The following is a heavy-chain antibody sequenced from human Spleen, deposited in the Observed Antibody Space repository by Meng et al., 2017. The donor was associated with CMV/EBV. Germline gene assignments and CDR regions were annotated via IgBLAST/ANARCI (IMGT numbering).Heavy chain of an antibody. CDR1: GFTFSSYW. J-gene: IGHJ5*02. Sequence: GGSLRLSCAASGFTFSSYWMSWVRQTPGKGLEWVANIKQDGSEKYYVDSVKGRFTISRDNAKNSLYLQMNSLRAEDTAVYYCARGGWFGEQNWFDPWGQGTLVTVSS. CDR2: IKQDGSEK. D-gene: IGHD3-10*01. V-gene: IGHV3-7*01. CDR3: ARGGWFGEQNWFDP.